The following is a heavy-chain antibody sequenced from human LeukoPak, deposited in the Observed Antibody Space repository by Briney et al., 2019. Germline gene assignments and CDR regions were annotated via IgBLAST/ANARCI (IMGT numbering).Heavy chain of an antibody. CDR1: GGTFSSYA. J-gene: IGHJ6*03. CDR2: IIPIFGTA. Sequence: SVKVSCKASGGTFSSYAISWVRQAPGQGLEWMGGIIPIFGTANYAPKFRDRVTITADESTSTAYVELSSLRSEDTAVYYCARDAIAAAGTQLPYYYYYMDVWGKGTTVTISS. D-gene: IGHD6-13*01. CDR3: ARDAIAAAGTQLPYYYYYMDV. V-gene: IGHV1-69*13.